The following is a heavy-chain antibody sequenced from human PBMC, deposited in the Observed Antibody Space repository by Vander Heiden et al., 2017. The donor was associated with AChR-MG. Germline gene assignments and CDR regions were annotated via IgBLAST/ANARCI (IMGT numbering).Heavy chain of an antibody. CDR2: IYYSGST. V-gene: IGHV4-61*01. Sequence: QVQLQQSGPGLVKPSETLSLTCTVPGGSVSSGSYYWSWIRQPPGKGLEWIGYIYYSGSTNYNPSLKSRVTISVDTSKNQFSLKLSSVTAADTAVYYCASGGYCSSTSCYLHYYYYYMDVWGKGTTVTVSS. CDR3: ASGGYCSSTSCYLHYYYYYMDV. J-gene: IGHJ6*03. D-gene: IGHD2-2*01. CDR1: GGSVSSGSYY.